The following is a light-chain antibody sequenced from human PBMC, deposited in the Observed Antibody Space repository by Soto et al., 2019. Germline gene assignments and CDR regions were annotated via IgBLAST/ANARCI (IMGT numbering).Light chain of an antibody. CDR3: ATWDSSLSAWL. V-gene: IGLV1-51*01. J-gene: IGLJ3*02. CDR2: DNN. Sequence: QSALTQPPSVSAAPGQKVTISCSGGSSNIGNNYVSWYQQVAGTTPKLLIFDNNKRPSGIPDRFSGSKSGTSATLGIAGLQTGDAADYYCATWDSSLSAWLFGGGTKVTVL. CDR1: SSNIGNNY.